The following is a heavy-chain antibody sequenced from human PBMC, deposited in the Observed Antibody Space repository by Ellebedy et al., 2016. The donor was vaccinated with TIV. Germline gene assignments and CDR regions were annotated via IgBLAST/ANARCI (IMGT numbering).Heavy chain of an antibody. V-gene: IGHV1-2*02. Sequence: ASVKVSCXASGYTFTGYYIHWVRQAPGEGLEWMGWINPYSDGTNYAQEFQGRVTMTRDTSISTAYMVLSSLRSDDTAVYYCAKSSSGDNYYDYYYMDVWGKGTTVTVS. J-gene: IGHJ6*03. CDR3: AKSSSGDNYYDYYYMDV. CDR1: GYTFTGYY. D-gene: IGHD2-21*02. CDR2: INPYSDGT.